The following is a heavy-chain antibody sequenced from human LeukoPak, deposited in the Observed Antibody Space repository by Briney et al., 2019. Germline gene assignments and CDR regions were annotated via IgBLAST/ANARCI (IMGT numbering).Heavy chain of an antibody. V-gene: IGHV1-2*02. J-gene: IGHJ4*02. CDR1: GYTFTGYY. CDR3: ARTYYDFWSGYKYYFDY. Sequence: ASVKVSCKASGYTFTGYYMHWVRQAPGQGLEWMGWINPNSGDTNYAQKFQGRVTMTRDMSISTAYMELSRLRSDDTAVYYCARTYYDFWSGYKYYFDYWGQGTLVTVSS. CDR2: INPNSGDT. D-gene: IGHD3-3*01.